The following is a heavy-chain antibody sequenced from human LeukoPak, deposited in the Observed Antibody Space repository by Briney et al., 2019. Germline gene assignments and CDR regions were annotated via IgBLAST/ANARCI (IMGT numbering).Heavy chain of an antibody. CDR1: GFTFSSYG. CDR3: AKIDGFGESKRLIDFDY. V-gene: IGHV3-30*18. D-gene: IGHD3-10*01. J-gene: IGHJ4*02. Sequence: PGGSLRLSCAASGFTFSSYGMHWVRQAPGKGLEWVAVISYDGSNKYYADSVKGRFTISRDNSKNTLYLQMNSLRAEDTAVYYCAKIDGFGESKRLIDFDYWGQGTLVTVSS. CDR2: ISYDGSNK.